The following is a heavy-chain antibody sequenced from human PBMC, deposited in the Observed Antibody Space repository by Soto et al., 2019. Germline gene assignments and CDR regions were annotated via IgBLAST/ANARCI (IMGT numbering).Heavy chain of an antibody. Sequence: PGGSLRLSCAASGFTFSSYGMHWVCQAPGKGLEWVAVIWYDGSNKYYADSVKGRFTISRDNSKNTLYLQMNSLRAEDTAVYYCARDPYDYSNYGELTLLPSYGMDVWGQGTTVTVSS. CDR3: ARDPYDYSNYGELTLLPSYGMDV. V-gene: IGHV3-33*01. D-gene: IGHD4-4*01. CDR2: IWYDGSNK. CDR1: GFTFSSYG. J-gene: IGHJ6*02.